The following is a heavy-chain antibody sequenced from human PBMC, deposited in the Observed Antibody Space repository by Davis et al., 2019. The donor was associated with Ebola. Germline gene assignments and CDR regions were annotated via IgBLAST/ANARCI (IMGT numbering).Heavy chain of an antibody. V-gene: IGHV3-23*01. Sequence: GESLKISCVASGFTFENHAMNWVRQAPGRGLEWVSSISGSGASTYYADSVKGRFTISRDNSKNTLYLQMNTLRAEDTARYYCAKGEVYYDFWSGYSGGWYFDLWGRGTLVTVSS. CDR1: GFTFENHA. CDR2: ISGSGAST. J-gene: IGHJ2*01. CDR3: AKGEVYYDFWSGYSGGWYFDL. D-gene: IGHD3-3*01.